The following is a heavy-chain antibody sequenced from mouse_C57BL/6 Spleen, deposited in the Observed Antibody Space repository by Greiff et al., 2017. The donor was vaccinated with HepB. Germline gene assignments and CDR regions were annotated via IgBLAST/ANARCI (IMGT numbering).Heavy chain of an antibody. CDR3: TKVYYYGSSPWFAY. CDR1: GYTFTDYE. J-gene: IGHJ3*01. CDR2: IDPETGGT. V-gene: IGHV1-15*01. Sequence: VKLMESGAELVRPGASVTLSCKASGYTFTDYEMHWVKQTPVHGLEWIGAIDPETGGTAYNQKFKGKAILTADKSSSTAYMELRSLTSEDSAVYYCTKVYYYGSSPWFAYWGQGTLVTVSA. D-gene: IGHD1-1*01.